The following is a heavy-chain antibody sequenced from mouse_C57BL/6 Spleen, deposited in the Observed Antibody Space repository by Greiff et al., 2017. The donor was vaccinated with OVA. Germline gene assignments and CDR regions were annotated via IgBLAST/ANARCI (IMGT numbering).Heavy chain of an antibody. Sequence: EVKLQESGAELVRPGASVKLSCTASGFNIKDDYMHWVKQRPEQGLEWIGWIDPENGDTEYASKFQGKATITADTSSNTAYLQLSSLTSEDTAVYYCTAFYYYGSSSPFAYWGQGTLVTVSA. V-gene: IGHV14-4*01. J-gene: IGHJ3*01. CDR3: TAFYYYGSSSPFAY. CDR1: GFNIKDDY. D-gene: IGHD1-1*01. CDR2: IDPENGDT.